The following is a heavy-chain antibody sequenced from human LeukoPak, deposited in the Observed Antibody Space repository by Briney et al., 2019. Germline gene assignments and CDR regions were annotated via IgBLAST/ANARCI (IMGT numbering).Heavy chain of an antibody. D-gene: IGHD3-9*01. V-gene: IGHV3-7*03. Sequence: GGSLRPSCAASGFSFSSYWMSWVRQAPGKGLEWVANIKEDGSEKYYVDSVKGRFTISRDNAKNSLFLHMNSLRAEDTAQYYCVCFSHYDILTGLRNWFDPWGQGTLVTVSS. CDR2: IKEDGSEK. J-gene: IGHJ5*02. CDR3: VCFSHYDILTGLRNWFDP. CDR1: GFSFSSYW.